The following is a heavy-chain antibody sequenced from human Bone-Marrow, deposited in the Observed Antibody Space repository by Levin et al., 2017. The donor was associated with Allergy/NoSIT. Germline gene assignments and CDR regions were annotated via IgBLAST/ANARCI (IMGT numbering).Heavy chain of an antibody. D-gene: IGHD2-21*02. Sequence: ASVKVSCKTSGYTFNDFHIHWVRQAPGQGLEWLGIINPSGGNTRYAQRFQGRITVTSDTSTRTVYMELNSLKSGDTAVYYCARDPLLAARGNFYSAGQLDYWGQGTLLSVSS. J-gene: IGHJ4*02. V-gene: IGHV1-46*02. CDR3: ARDPLLAARGNFYSAGQLDY. CDR1: GYTFNDFH. CDR2: INPSGGNT.